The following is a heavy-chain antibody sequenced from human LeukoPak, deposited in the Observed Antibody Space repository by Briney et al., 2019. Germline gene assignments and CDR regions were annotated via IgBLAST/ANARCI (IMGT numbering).Heavy chain of an antibody. CDR2: SYHSGST. D-gene: IGHD4-17*01. J-gene: IGHJ3*02. V-gene: IGHV4-4*02. Sequence: SETLSLTCAVSGGSISSSNWWSLVRHPPGKGLEWIGESYHSGSTNYNPSLKSRVTISVDKSKNQFSLTLSSVTAADTAVYYCARVGDYGDYRALDAFDIWGQGTMVTVSS. CDR1: GGSISSSNW. CDR3: ARVGDYGDYRALDAFDI.